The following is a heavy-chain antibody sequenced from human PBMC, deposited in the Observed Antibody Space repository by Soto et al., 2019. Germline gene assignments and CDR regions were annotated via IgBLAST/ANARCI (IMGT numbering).Heavy chain of an antibody. J-gene: IGHJ6*02. V-gene: IGHV3-48*03. CDR2: ISSSGSTI. CDR1: GFTFSSDE. D-gene: IGHD6-13*01. Sequence: WGSLRLSCAASGFTFSSDEMNWFRQAPGKGLVWVSYISSSGSTIYYTDSVKGRFTISRDNAKNSLYLQMNSLRAEDTAVYYCARDHGYSSSWYRGYYYGMDVWGQGTTVTVSS. CDR3: ARDHGYSSSWYRGYYYGMDV.